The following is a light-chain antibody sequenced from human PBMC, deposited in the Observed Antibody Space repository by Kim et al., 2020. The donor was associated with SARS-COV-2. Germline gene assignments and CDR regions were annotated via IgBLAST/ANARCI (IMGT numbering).Light chain of an antibody. J-gene: IGLJ3*02. CDR2: VGTGGIVG. Sequence: CTLKSGYGNCRVDWYQQRPGKGPRFVMRVGTGGIVGSKGDGIPDRFSVLGSGLNRYLTIKNIQEEDESDYHCGADHGSGSNFVWVFGGGTQLTVL. V-gene: IGLV9-49*01. CDR3: GADHGSGSNFVWV. CDR1: SGYGNCR.